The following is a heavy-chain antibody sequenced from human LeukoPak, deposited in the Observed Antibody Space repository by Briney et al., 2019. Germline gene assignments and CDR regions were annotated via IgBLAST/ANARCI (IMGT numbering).Heavy chain of an antibody. CDR2: ISSSSSYI. V-gene: IGHV3-21*01. Sequence: PGGSLRLSCAASGFTFSSYWMSWVRQAPGKGLEWVSSISSSSSYIYYADSVKGRFTISRDNAKNSLYLQMNSLRAEDTAVYYCARDRIMITFGGASDYWGQGTLVTVSS. D-gene: IGHD3-16*01. J-gene: IGHJ4*02. CDR3: ARDRIMITFGGASDY. CDR1: GFTFSSYW.